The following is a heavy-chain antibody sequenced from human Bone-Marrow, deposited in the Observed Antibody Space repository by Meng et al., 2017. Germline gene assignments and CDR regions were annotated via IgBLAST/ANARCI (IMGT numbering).Heavy chain of an antibody. D-gene: IGHD2-2*02. CDR1: GVSFSDSA. CDR3: TIYTRGHS. Sequence: GESLKISCAVSGVSFSDSAIHWVRQAPGKGLEWVGRVGTKPKSYAAAYAASVRGRFTISRDDSKTTAFLQMHSLKTEDTAVYYCTIYTRGHSWGQGTLVTVSS. V-gene: IGHV3-73*01. J-gene: IGHJ3*01. CDR2: VGTKPKSYAA.